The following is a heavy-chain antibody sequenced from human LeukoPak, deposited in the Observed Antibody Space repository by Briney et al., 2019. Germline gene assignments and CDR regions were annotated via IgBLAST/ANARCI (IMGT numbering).Heavy chain of an antibody. Sequence: PGGSLRLSCAASGFTFSGSAMHWVRQASGKGLEWVGRIRSKANSYATAYAASVKGRFTISRDDSKNTAYLQMNSLKTEDTAVYYCTRPRATYYYGSGSEEDPWFDPWGQGTLVTVSS. D-gene: IGHD3-10*01. CDR2: IRSKANSYAT. CDR1: GFTFSGSA. J-gene: IGHJ5*02. V-gene: IGHV3-73*01. CDR3: TRPRATYYYGSGSEEDPWFDP.